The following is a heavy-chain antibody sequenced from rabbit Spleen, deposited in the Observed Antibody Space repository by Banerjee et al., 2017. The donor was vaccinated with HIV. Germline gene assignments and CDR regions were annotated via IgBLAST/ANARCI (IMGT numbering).Heavy chain of an antibody. J-gene: IGHJ4*01. V-gene: IGHV1S45*01. CDR1: GFSFSNKAV. CDR2: INAVTGKA. D-gene: IGHD2-1*01. Sequence: QEQLEESGGGLVQPEGSLTLSCKASGFSFSNKAVMCWVRQAPGKGLEWIACINAVTGKAVYATWAKGRFTFSKTSSTTVTLRMTSLTAADRATYFCARDLVGVIGWNFYLWGPGTLVTVS. CDR3: ARDLVGVIGWNFYL.